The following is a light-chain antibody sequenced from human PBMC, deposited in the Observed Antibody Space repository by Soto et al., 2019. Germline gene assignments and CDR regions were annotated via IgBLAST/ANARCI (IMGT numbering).Light chain of an antibody. CDR1: QSVSSN. J-gene: IGKJ1*01. Sequence: EIVMTQSPATLSVSPGERATLSCRASQSVSSNLAWYQQKPGQAPRLLIYGASTRATGIPARFSGSGYGTEFTLTISSLQSVDFAVYYCQQYNNWPPGRTFGQGTKVEIK. V-gene: IGKV3-15*01. CDR3: QQYNNWPPGRT. CDR2: GAS.